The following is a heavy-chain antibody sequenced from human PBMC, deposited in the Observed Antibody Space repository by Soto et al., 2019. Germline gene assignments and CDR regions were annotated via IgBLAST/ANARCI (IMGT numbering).Heavy chain of an antibody. V-gene: IGHV4-4*02. Sequence: PSETLSLTCAVSGGSISSSNWWSWVRQPPGKGLEWIGEIYHSGSTNYNPSLKSRVTISVDKSKNQFSLKLSSVTAADTAVYYCAKFKYYYDSSGYYMSIYGMDVWGQGTTVTVSS. CDR3: AKFKYYYDSSGYYMSIYGMDV. CDR2: IYHSGST. J-gene: IGHJ6*02. D-gene: IGHD3-22*01. CDR1: GGSISSSNW.